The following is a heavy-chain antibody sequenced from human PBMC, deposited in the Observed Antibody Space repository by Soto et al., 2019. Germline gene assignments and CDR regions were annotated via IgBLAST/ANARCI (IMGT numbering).Heavy chain of an antibody. CDR2: ISSDGGTT. CDR1: GFTFSKYP. Sequence: EVHLVESGEDLVQPGGSLRLSCAASGFTFSKYPMHWVRQAPGKGLEYVSAISSDGGTTFYADSVRGRFTMSRDNLKNTLDLQVRRLRVGDMAVYYGGRGQYPYGLDVWGQGTTVTVS. D-gene: IGHD2-2*02. CDR3: GRGQYPYGLDV. J-gene: IGHJ6*02. V-gene: IGHV3-64*02.